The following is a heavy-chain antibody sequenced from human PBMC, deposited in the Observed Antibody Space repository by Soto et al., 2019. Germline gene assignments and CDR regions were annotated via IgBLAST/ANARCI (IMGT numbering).Heavy chain of an antibody. CDR2: INAGNGNT. J-gene: IGHJ4*02. V-gene: IGHV1-3*05. Sequence: QVQLVQSGAEEKKPGASVKVSCKASGYTFTAYAMHWVRQAPGQRLEWMGWINAGNGNTKYSQKFQGRVTMTRDTSASAVYMELRSLRSEATAVYYWAIAVAVPAALDYWGPGALVTVSS. CDR1: GYTFTAYA. CDR3: AIAVAVPAALDY. D-gene: IGHD5-12*01.